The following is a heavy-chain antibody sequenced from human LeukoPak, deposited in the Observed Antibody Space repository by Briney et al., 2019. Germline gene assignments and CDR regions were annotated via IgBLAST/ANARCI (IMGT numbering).Heavy chain of an antibody. J-gene: IGHJ5*02. CDR1: GFTFSSYG. D-gene: IGHD6-13*01. Sequence: GGSLRLSCAASGFTFSSYGMHWVRQAPGKGLEWVAVISYDGSNKYYADSVKGRFTISRDNSKNTLYLQMNSLRAEDTAVYYCAKDGYSSSLSPNWLDPWGQGTLVTVSS. CDR3: AKDGYSSSLSPNWLDP. V-gene: IGHV3-30*18. CDR2: ISYDGSNK.